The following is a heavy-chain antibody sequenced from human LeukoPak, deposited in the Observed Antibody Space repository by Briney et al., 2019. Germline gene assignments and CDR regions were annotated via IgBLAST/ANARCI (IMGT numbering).Heavy chain of an antibody. J-gene: IGHJ6*03. D-gene: IGHD6-13*01. Sequence: ASVKVSCKASGGTFSSYAISWVRQAPGQGLEWMGGIIPIFGTANYAQKFQGRVTITTDESTSTAYMELSSLRSEDTAVYYCARGGQQQIDYYMDVWGKGTTVTVSS. CDR2: IIPIFGTA. V-gene: IGHV1-69*05. CDR1: GGTFSSYA. CDR3: ARGGQQQIDYYMDV.